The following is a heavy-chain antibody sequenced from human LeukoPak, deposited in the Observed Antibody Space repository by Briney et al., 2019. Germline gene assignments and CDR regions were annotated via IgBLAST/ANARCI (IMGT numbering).Heavy chain of an antibody. J-gene: IGHJ4*02. CDR3: ARGRTGTSHFDY. D-gene: IGHD1-14*01. V-gene: IGHV4-59*08. CDR2: VYYSGST. Sequence: SETLSLTCTVSGGSIRSYFWSWIRQPPGKGLEWIGYVYYSGSTNYNPSLKSRVTISVDTSKKQFSLKLSSVTAADTAVYYCARGRTGTSHFDYWGQGTLVTVSS. CDR1: GGSIRSYF.